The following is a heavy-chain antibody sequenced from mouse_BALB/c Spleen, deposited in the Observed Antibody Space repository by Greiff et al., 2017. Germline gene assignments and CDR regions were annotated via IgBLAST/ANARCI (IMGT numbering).Heavy chain of an antibody. Sequence: VQLQESGAELAKPGASVKMSCKASGYTFTSYWMHWVKQRPGQGLEWIGYINPSTGYTEYNQKFKDKATLTADKSSSTAYMQLSSLTSEDSAVYYCARSGSSGLFAYWGQGTLVTVSA. CDR1: GYTFTSYW. J-gene: IGHJ3*01. CDR2: INPSTGYT. CDR3: ARSGSSGLFAY. D-gene: IGHD1-3*01. V-gene: IGHV1-7*01.